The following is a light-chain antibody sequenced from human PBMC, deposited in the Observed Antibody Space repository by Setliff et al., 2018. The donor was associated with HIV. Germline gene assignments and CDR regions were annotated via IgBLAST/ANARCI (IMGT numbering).Light chain of an antibody. Sequence: LTQPPSVSVAPGKTAIITCAGDNIGSKNVNWYQQKPGQAPILVIYSDKDRPSGIPERVSGSNSGNRATLTVTGVEAGDEADYYCQVWDRISESYVFGAGTKVTVL. J-gene: IGLJ1*01. CDR1: NIGSKN. CDR3: QVWDRISESYV. CDR2: SDK. V-gene: IGLV3-21*04.